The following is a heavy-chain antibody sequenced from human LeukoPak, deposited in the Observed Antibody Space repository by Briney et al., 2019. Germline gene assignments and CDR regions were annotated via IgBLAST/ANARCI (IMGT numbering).Heavy chain of an antibody. V-gene: IGHV3-53*01. J-gene: IGHJ4*02. CDR2: LYNGGNT. CDR3: ARDAQRGSYYMVY. Sequence: GGSLRLSCAASGFTFSSYAMSWVRQAPGKGLEWVSVLYNGGNTYHADSVKGRFTISRDNSKNTLYLQMNSLRAEDTAVYYCARDAQRGSYYMVYWGQGTLVTVSS. D-gene: IGHD1-26*01. CDR1: GFTFSSYA.